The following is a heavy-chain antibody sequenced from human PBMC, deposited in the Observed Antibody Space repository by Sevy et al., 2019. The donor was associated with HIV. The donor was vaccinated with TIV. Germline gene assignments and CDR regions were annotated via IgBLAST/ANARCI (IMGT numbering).Heavy chain of an antibody. CDR1: GFTFSDFW. J-gene: IGHJ5*02. Sequence: GESLKISCEGSGFTFSDFWMTWVRQSPGKGLEWVAYMNQHGTHINLLDSVRGRFTISRDNAKNSLYLQMDSLRAEDTAIYYCARDPDWGALDRWGQGTLVTVSS. CDR3: ARDPDWGALDR. V-gene: IGHV3-7*01. CDR2: MNQHGTHI. D-gene: IGHD7-27*01.